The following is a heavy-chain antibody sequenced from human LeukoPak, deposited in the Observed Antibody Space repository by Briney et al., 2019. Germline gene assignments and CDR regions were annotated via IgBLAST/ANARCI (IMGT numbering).Heavy chain of an antibody. Sequence: PGGSLRLSCAASGFTFSSYAMSWVRQAPGKGLEWVSAISGSGGSTYYADSVKGRFTISRDNSKNTLYLQMNSLRAEDTAVYYCTTDEAGDYYYYYGMDVWGQGTTVTVSS. CDR3: TTDEAGDYYYYYGMDV. CDR2: ISGSGGST. V-gene: IGHV3-23*01. CDR1: GFTFSSYA. J-gene: IGHJ6*02.